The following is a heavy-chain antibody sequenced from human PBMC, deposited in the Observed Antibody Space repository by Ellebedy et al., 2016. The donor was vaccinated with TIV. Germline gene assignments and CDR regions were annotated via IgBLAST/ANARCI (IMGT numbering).Heavy chain of an antibody. V-gene: IGHV3-69-1*01. D-gene: IGHD5-18*01. CDR2: ISSSSTI. J-gene: IGHJ4*02. CDR3: ARDAGYSYGYPFDY. Sequence: GESLKISXAASGFTFSDYYMNWVRQAPGKGLEWVSSISSSSTIYYADSVKGRFTISRDNAKNSLYLQMNSLRAEDTAVYYCARDAGYSYGYPFDYWGQGTLVTVSS. CDR1: GFTFSDYY.